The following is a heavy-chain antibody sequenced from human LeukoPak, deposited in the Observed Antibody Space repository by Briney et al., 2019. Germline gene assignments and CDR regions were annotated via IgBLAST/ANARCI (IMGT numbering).Heavy chain of an antibody. D-gene: IGHD1-26*01. J-gene: IGHJ3*01. CDR1: GASTSAYY. V-gene: IGHV4-59*01. CDR2: SYSGGNA. Sequence: SETLSLTCTVSGASTSAYYWSWIRQTPGKGLEWIGYSYSGGNANYNPSLKSRVTISIDTSENQFSLRLTSVTAADTAVYFCAHSKRGGGYYINAFAVWGQGALVTISS. CDR3: AHSKRGGGYYINAFAV.